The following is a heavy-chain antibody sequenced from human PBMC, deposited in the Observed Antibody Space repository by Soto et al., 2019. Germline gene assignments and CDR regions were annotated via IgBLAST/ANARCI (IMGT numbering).Heavy chain of an antibody. CDR2: IYYSGST. CDR1: GGSISSDDYY. D-gene: IGHD6-6*01. Sequence: SGTLSLTCTVSGGSISSDDYYWSWIRQPPGKGLEWIGYIYYSGSTSYNPSLKSRLTISLDTSKNQFSLKLSSVSAADTAVYYCARDRSNSPDYFDYWGQGTLVTVSS. CDR3: ARDRSNSPDYFDY. V-gene: IGHV4-30-4*01. J-gene: IGHJ4*02.